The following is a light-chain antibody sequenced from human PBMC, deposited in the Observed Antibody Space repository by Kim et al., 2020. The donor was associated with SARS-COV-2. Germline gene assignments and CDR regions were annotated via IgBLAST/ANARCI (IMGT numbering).Light chain of an antibody. V-gene: IGLV2-14*03. Sequence: QSITGSCTGSSSDVGNYECVSWYQHHPGRVPKLMIYDVNKRPSGVSTLFSGSKSGNTASLTISGLQAEDEADYYCSSFTSSSTFVFGTGTKVTVL. CDR1: SSDVGNYEC. J-gene: IGLJ1*01. CDR3: SSFTSSSTFV. CDR2: DVN.